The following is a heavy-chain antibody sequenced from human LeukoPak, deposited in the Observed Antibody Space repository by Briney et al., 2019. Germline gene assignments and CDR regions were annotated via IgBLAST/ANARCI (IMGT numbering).Heavy chain of an antibody. D-gene: IGHD3/OR15-3a*01. CDR2: IYHSGST. V-gene: IGHV4-38-2*02. CDR1: GYSINSGCY. Sequence: SETLSLTCTVSGYSINSGCYWGWIRRPPGKALEWIGSIYHSGSTYYNPSLKSRVTILVDTSNNQFSLKLSSVTAADTAVYYCARGDLNNWFDPWGQGSLVTVSS. J-gene: IGHJ5*02. CDR3: ARGDLNNWFDP.